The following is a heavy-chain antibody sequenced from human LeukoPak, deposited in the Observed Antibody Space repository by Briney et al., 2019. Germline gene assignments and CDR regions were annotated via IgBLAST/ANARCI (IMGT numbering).Heavy chain of an antibody. V-gene: IGHV3-21*06. CDR3: TREGGSTDAGF. D-gene: IGHD5/OR15-5a*01. J-gene: IGHJ4*02. CDR2: IFGDGPGL. Sequence: PGGSLRLSCEASGFSFSASSMNWVRQAPGKGLEWVSSIFGDGPGLYYAGSVKGRFTISRDNGKNSLFLEMNSLRDDDTGVYYCTREGGSTDAGFWGPGTLVTVSS. CDR1: GFSFSASS.